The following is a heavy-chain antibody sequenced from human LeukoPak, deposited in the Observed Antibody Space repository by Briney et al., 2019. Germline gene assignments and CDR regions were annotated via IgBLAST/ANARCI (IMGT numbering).Heavy chain of an antibody. D-gene: IGHD3-10*01. CDR2: ISSSSSYI. J-gene: IGHJ4*02. V-gene: IGHV3-21*01. CDR3: ARRVYYYGSGKGFDY. Sequence: GALRLSCAASGFTFSSYSMNWVRQAPGKGLEWVSSISSSSSYIYYADSVKGRFTISRDNAKNSLYLQMNSLRAEDTAVYYCARRVYYYGSGKGFDYWGQGTLVTGSS. CDR1: GFTFSSYS.